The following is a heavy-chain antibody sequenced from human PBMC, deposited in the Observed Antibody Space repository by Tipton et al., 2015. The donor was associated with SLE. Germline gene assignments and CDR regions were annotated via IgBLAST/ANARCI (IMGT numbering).Heavy chain of an antibody. CDR1: GGSISSYY. D-gene: IGHD6-19*01. CDR2: IYYSGST. CDR3: ASWSPERTSGWSRFDY. J-gene: IGHJ4*02. Sequence: TLSLTCTVSGGSISSYYWSWIRQPLGKGLEWIGYIYYSGSTNYNPSLKSRVTISVDTSKNQFSLKLSSVTAADTAVYYCASWSPERTSGWSRFDYWGQGTLVTVSS. V-gene: IGHV4-59*01.